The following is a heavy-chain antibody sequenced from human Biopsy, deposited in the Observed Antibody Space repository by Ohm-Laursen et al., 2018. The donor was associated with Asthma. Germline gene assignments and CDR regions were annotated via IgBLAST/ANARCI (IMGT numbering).Heavy chain of an antibody. D-gene: IGHD5-12*01. CDR2: LIPVLGTA. V-gene: IGHV1-69*13. CDR1: GDSLGSFINYA. J-gene: IGHJ6*02. Sequence: ASVKVSCNVSGDSLGSFINYAISWVRQAPRQGLEWMGGLIPVLGTADYAPMFEGRVTITADESTSTAYLELTSLRFEDTAVYYCARGYSGTDRIVYYYSGMEVWGQGTAVTVSS. CDR3: ARGYSGTDRIVYYYSGMEV.